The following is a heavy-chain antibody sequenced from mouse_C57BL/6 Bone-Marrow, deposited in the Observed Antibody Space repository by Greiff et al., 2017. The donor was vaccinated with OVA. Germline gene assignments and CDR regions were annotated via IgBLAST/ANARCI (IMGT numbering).Heavy chain of an antibody. J-gene: IGHJ2*01. CDR1: GYAFSSSW. Sequence: VQLQQSGPELVKPGASVKISCKASGYAFSSSWMNWVKQRPGKGLEWIGRIYPGDGDTNYNGKFKGKATLTADKSSSTAYMQLSSLTSEGSAVYFCARRGYSYYFDYWGQGTTLTVSS. D-gene: IGHD2-3*01. V-gene: IGHV1-82*01. CDR3: ARRGYSYYFDY. CDR2: IYPGDGDT.